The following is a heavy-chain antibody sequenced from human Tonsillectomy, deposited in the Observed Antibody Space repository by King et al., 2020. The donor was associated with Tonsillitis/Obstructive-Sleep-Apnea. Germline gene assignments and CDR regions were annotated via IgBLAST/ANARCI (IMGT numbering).Heavy chain of an antibody. CDR2: ITGDGTFT. V-gene: IGHV3-74*01. J-gene: IGHJ4*02. D-gene: IGHD3-16*01. CDR1: GFTFSNYW. Sequence: VQLVESGGGLVQPGGSLRLSCAASGFTFSNYWMHWVRQAPGKGLEWVSRITGDGTFTTYADSVKGRFTISRDNAKDTLYLQMNSLRAEDTAVYYCASPPKGGGWGQGTLVTVSS. CDR3: ASPPKGGG.